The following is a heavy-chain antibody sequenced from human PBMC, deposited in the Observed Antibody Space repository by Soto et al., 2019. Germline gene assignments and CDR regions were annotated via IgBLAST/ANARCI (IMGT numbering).Heavy chain of an antibody. Sequence: QVQLVQSGAEVKKPGSSVKVSCKASGGTFSSYTISWVRQAPGQGLEWMGRIIPILGIANYAQKFQGRVTITADKSTSTAYMELSSLRSEDTAVYYCARGDHGGYDCFDYWGQGTLVTVSS. CDR1: GGTFSSYT. J-gene: IGHJ4*02. D-gene: IGHD5-12*01. V-gene: IGHV1-69*02. CDR2: IIPILGIA. CDR3: ARGDHGGYDCFDY.